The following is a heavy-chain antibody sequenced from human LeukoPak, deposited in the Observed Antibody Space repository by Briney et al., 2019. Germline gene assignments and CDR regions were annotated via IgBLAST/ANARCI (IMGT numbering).Heavy chain of an antibody. CDR3: ARDRTAVTYNWFDP. CDR2: INHSGST. D-gene: IGHD4-17*01. Sequence: SETLSLTCAVYGGSFSGYYWSWIRQPPGKGLEWIGEINHSGSTNYNPSLKSRVTISVDTSKNQFSLKLSSVTAADTAVYYCARDRTAVTYNWFDPWGQGTLVTVSS. CDR1: GGSFSGYY. J-gene: IGHJ5*02. V-gene: IGHV4-34*01.